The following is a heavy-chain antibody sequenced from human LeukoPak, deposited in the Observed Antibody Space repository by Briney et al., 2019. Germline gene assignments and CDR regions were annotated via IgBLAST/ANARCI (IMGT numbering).Heavy chain of an antibody. CDR3: AQDRKYSGYSYGLFDY. CDR2: ISWNSGSI. V-gene: IGHV3-9*01. D-gene: IGHD5-18*01. CDR1: GFTFDDYA. Sequence: GGSLRLSCAASGFTFDDYAMHWVRQAPGKGLEWVSGISWNSGSIGYADSVKGRFTISRDNAKNSLYLQMNSLRAEDTALYYCAQDRKYSGYSYGLFDYWGQGTLVTVSS. J-gene: IGHJ4*02.